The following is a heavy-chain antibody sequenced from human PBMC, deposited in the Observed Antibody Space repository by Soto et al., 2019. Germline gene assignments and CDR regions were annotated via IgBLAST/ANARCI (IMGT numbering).Heavy chain of an antibody. CDR2: IYSSGSS. J-gene: IGHJ4*02. CDR1: GASISNHIYY. CDR3: ASGSWGYFDS. D-gene: IGHD3-16*01. Sequence: PETLSLTCSVSGASISNHIYYWGWFRQPPGKGLEWIGKIYSSGSSYYSTSLESRVTISVDSSKNQFSLKLNSVTAADTATYFCASGSWGYFDSWGQGSLVTVS. V-gene: IGHV4-39*01.